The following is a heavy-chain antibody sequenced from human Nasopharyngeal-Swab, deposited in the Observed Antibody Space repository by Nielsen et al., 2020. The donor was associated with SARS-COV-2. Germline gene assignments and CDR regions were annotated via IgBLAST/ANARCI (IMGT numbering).Heavy chain of an antibody. D-gene: IGHD6-19*01. J-gene: IGHJ4*02. CDR1: GGPSSSSSYY. Sequence: SETLSLPCTLSGGPSSSSSYYGGWIRQPPGKGLEWIGSIYDSGSTYYNPSLNSRVTISANTSKNQFSLKLSSVTAADTAVYYCARAGYSSGWYDPLYYFDYWGQGTLVTVSS. CDR3: ARAGYSSGWYDPLYYFDY. V-gene: IGHV4-39*01. CDR2: IYDSGST.